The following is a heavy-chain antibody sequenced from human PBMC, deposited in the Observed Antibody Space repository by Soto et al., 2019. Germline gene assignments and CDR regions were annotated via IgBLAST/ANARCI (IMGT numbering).Heavy chain of an antibody. V-gene: IGHV4-61*01. Sequence: PSETLSLTCTVSGGSVSSVSYYWSWIRQPPGKGLEWIGYIYHSGSTNYNPSLRSRVTISLDTSKSQFSLRLSSVTAADTAVYYFANDDNRGFGIWVCGQGNMVTVYS. CDR1: GGSVSSVSYY. D-gene: IGHD3-16*01. CDR3: ANDDNRGFGIWV. CDR2: IYHSGST. J-gene: IGHJ4*02.